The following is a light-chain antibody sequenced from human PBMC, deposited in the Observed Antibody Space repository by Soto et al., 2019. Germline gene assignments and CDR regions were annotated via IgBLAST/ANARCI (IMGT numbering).Light chain of an antibody. V-gene: IGKV3D-20*02. CDR3: KQYKDWPTT. J-gene: IGKJ1*01. CDR2: GAS. CDR1: QSVSSNY. Sequence: EIVLTQSPATLSLSPGERATLSCRASQSVSSNYLAWYQQKPGQAPRLLIYGASSRATGIPDRFSGSGSGTDFSLTISRLEPEDFGVYFCKQYKDWPTTFGQGTKVDIK.